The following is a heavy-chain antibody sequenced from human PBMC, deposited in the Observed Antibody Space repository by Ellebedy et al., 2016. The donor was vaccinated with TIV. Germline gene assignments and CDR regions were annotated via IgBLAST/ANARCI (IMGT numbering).Heavy chain of an antibody. J-gene: IGHJ4*02. CDR2: ISWNSGSI. CDR1: GFTFDDYA. V-gene: IGHV3-9*01. Sequence: SLKISCAASGFTFDDYAMHWVRQAPGKGLEWVSGISWNSGSIGYADSVKGRFTISRDNAKNSLYLQMNSLRAEDTAVYYCAKVKYYYGSGSQKYFDYWGQGTLVTVSS. CDR3: AKVKYYYGSGSQKYFDY. D-gene: IGHD3-10*01.